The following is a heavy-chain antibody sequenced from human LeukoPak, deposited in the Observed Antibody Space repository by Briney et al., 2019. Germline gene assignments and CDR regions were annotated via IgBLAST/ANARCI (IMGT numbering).Heavy chain of an antibody. CDR1: GFTFDDYA. J-gene: IGHJ6*02. D-gene: IGHD2-2*01. Sequence: GRSLRLSCAASGFTFDDYAIHWVRQAPGKGLEWVSGISWNSGSIGYADSVKGRFTISRDNAKNSLYLQMNSLRAEDTALYYCAKDRALVPAAPMDVWGQGTTVTVSS. CDR3: AKDRALVPAAPMDV. V-gene: IGHV3-9*01. CDR2: ISWNSGSI.